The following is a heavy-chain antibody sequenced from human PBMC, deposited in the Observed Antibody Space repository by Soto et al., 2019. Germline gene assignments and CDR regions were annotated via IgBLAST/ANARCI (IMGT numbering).Heavy chain of an antibody. CDR2: IYYSGST. CDR3: ARVKEEGLPANDYDSSGYFFINDY. D-gene: IGHD3-22*01. J-gene: IGHJ4*02. Sequence: SETLSLTCTVSGGSISSGDYYWSWIRQPPGKGLEWIGYIYYSGSTYYNPSLKSRVTISVDTSKNQFSLKLSSVTAADTAVYYCARVKEEGLPANDYDSSGYFFINDYWGQGTLVTVSS. CDR1: GGSISSGDYY. V-gene: IGHV4-30-4*01.